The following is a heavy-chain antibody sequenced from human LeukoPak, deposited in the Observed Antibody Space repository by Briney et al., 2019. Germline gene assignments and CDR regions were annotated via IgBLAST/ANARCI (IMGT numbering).Heavy chain of an antibody. Sequence: GGSLRLSCAASGFTFSSYWMSWVRQAPGKGLEWVSGINWNGGSTGYADSVKGRFTISRDNAKNSLYLQMNSLRAEDTALYHCARDSLYHYYGSGSYYSLWGQGTLVTVS. CDR2: INWNGGST. CDR1: GFTFSSYW. D-gene: IGHD3-10*01. V-gene: IGHV3-20*01. CDR3: ARDSLYHYYGSGSYYSL. J-gene: IGHJ4*02.